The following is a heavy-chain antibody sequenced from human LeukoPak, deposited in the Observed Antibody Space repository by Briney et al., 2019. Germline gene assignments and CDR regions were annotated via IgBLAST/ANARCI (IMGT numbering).Heavy chain of an antibody. V-gene: IGHV3-23*01. CDR1: GFRLSSDE. CDR2: ISGSGRNT. CDR3: AKASCGSECYYRMDV. D-gene: IGHD2-21*01. J-gene: IGHJ6*02. Sequence: RWSLGWSCGGRGFRLSSDEMKWVGQALGKGLEWVSGISGSGRNTYYADSVKGRFTISRDNSKNTLYLQMNSLRGEDTAVYYCAKASCGSECYYRMDVWGQGTAVTVSS.